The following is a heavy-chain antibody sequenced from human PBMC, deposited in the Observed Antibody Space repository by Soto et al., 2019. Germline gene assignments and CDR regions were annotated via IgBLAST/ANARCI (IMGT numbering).Heavy chain of an antibody. CDR1: GYIFTRYG. J-gene: IGHJ5*01. CDR2: ISAKNGNT. CDR3: ARDVDIGTHPTGDWFDS. Sequence: ASVKVSCKASGYIFTRYGITWVRQAPGQGLEWVGWISAKNGNTNSGQKFQGRVTMTTDTSTSTAYMELRSLRSDDTAVYYCARDVDIGTHPTGDWFDSWGQGTLVTVSS. V-gene: IGHV1-18*01. D-gene: IGHD5-12*01.